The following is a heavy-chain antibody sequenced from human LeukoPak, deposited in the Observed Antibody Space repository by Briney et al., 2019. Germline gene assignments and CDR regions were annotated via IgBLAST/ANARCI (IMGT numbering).Heavy chain of an antibody. J-gene: IGHJ4*02. CDR3: AKDRRGTVTGIFDY. CDR2: ISYDGSNK. Sequence: PGRSLRLSCAASGFTFSSYGMHWVRQAPGKGLEWVAVISYDGSNKYYADSVKGRFTISRDNSKNTLYLQMNSLRAEDTAVYYCAKDRRGTVTGIFDYWGQGTLVTVSS. CDR1: GFTFSSYG. D-gene: IGHD4-17*01. V-gene: IGHV3-30*18.